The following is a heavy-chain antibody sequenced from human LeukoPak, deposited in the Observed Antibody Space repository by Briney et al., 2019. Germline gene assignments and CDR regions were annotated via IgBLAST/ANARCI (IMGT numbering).Heavy chain of an antibody. D-gene: IGHD3-22*01. CDR3: ARVYDSSGYYYSSFDI. CDR1: GGSVSSGSYY. Sequence: SETLSLTCTVSGGSVSSGSYYWSWIRQPPGKGLEWIGYIYYSGSTNYNPSLKSRVTISVDTSKNQFSLKLSSVTAADTAVYYCARVYDSSGYYYSSFDIWGQGTMVTVSS. J-gene: IGHJ3*02. CDR2: IYYSGST. V-gene: IGHV4-61*01.